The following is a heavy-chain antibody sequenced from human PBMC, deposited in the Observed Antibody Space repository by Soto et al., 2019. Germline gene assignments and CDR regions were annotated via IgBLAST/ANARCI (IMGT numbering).Heavy chain of an antibody. V-gene: IGHV1-46*01. J-gene: IGHJ6*02. CDR2: INPSGGST. CDR3: ARSIAARRVVYYGMDV. D-gene: IGHD6-6*01. Sequence: ASVKFSCKACGYTFTSYYMHWVRQAPGQGLEWMGIINPSGGSTSYAQKFQGRVTMTRDTSTSTVYMELSSLRSEDTAVYYCARSIAARRVVYYGMDVWGQGTTVTVSS. CDR1: GYTFTSYY.